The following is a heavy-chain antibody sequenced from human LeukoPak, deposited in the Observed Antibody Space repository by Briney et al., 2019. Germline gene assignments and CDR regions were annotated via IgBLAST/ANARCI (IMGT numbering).Heavy chain of an antibody. D-gene: IGHD2-2*01. CDR2: INSDGSNT. CDR1: GYTFTTYW. CDR3: ARGSRYCRSTSCYSLDY. J-gene: IGHJ4*02. Sequence: GGSLRLSCAASGYTFTTYWIHCVRQAPGKGLVWVSLINSDGSNTGYADSVKGRFTISRDNAKNSLYLQMNSLRAEDTAVYYCARGSRYCRSTSCYSLDYWGQGILVTVSS. V-gene: IGHV3-74*01.